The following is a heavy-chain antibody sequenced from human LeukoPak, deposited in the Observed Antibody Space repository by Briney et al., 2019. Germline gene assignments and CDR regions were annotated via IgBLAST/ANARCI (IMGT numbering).Heavy chain of an antibody. CDR2: IKSKTDGGTI. Sequence: GGSLRLSCAASGFTFSDAWMSWVRQAPGKGLAWVGRIKSKTDGGTIDYSAPVKGRFTISRDDSKTTVYLQMNSLGTEDTAMYYCTTNDIVGTTNDAFDFWGQGTMVTVSS. CDR3: TTNDIVGTTNDAFDF. V-gene: IGHV3-15*01. D-gene: IGHD1-26*01. J-gene: IGHJ3*01. CDR1: GFTFSDAW.